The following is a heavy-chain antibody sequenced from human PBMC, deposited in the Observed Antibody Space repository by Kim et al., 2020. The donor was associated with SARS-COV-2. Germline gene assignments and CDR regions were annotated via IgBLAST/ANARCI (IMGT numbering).Heavy chain of an antibody. Sequence: SETLSLTCTVSGGSISSGGYYWSWIRQHPGKGLEWIGYIYYSGSTYYNPSLKSRVTISVDTSKNQFSLKLSSVTAADTAVYYCARDSGTWGRYYFDYWGQGTLVTVSS. V-gene: IGHV4-31*03. CDR2: IYYSGST. CDR3: ARDSGTWGRYYFDY. J-gene: IGHJ4*02. CDR1: GGSISSGGYY. D-gene: IGHD3-16*01.